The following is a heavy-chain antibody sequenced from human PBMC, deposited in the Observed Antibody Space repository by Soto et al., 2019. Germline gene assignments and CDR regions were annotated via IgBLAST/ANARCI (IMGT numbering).Heavy chain of an antibody. CDR2: SNEGSGNT. Sequence: QVQLVQSGPEVKRPGASVRISCRTAGYSFKNYAIHWVRQAPGKKLEWMGWSNEGSGNTSYSQKFQGRMSIARDTSASTSYLDLRSLTSEDTAIYFCARDDRTISGAVTLDYWGPGTLVTVSS. V-gene: IGHV1-3*01. CDR1: GYSFKNYA. D-gene: IGHD3-3*02. J-gene: IGHJ4*02. CDR3: ARDDRTISGAVTLDY.